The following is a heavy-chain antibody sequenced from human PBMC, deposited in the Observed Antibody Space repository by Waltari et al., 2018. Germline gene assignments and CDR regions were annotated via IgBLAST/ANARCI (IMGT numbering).Heavy chain of an antibody. CDR3: ARTPYLHDAFDI. CDR2: IYHSGSN. Sequence: QVQLQESGPGLVKPSETLSLTCAVSGYSISSGYYWGWIRQPPGKGLEWIGSIYHSGSNYYNPSPKSRVTISVDRSKNQFSLKLSSVTAADTAVYYCARTPYLHDAFDIWGQGTMVTVSS. J-gene: IGHJ3*02. D-gene: IGHD3-10*01. V-gene: IGHV4-38-2*01. CDR1: GYSISSGYY.